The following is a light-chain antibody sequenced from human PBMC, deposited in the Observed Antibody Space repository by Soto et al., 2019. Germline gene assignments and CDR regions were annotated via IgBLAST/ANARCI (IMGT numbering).Light chain of an antibody. CDR2: GDR. V-gene: IGLV1-40*01. J-gene: IGLJ1*01. Sequence: QSVLTQPPSVSGAPGQRVTISCTGSSSNIGAGYDVHWFQQHPGRAPKLLIYGDRHRPSGVPDRFSGSKSGTSASLAITVLLPEDEADYYCQSYDSPFYAFGTGTKVTV. CDR1: SSNIGAGYD. CDR3: QSYDSPFYA.